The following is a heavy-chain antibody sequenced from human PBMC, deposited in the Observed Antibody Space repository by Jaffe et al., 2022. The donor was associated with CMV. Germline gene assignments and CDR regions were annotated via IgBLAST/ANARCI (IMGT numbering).Heavy chain of an antibody. D-gene: IGHD3-10*01. CDR2: ISGSGGST. J-gene: IGHJ4*02. CDR1: GFTFSSYA. Sequence: EVQLVESGGGLVQPGGSLRLSCAASGFTFSSYAMSWVRQAPGKGLEWVSAISGSGGSTYYADSVKGRFTISRDNSKNTLYLQMNSLRAEDTAVYYCAKGPNWILWFGEKAFDYWGQGTLVTVSS. V-gene: IGHV3-23*04. CDR3: AKGPNWILWFGEKAFDY.